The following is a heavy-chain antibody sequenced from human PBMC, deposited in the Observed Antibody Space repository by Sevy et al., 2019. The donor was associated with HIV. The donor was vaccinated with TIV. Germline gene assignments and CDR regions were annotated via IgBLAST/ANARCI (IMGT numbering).Heavy chain of an antibody. D-gene: IGHD6-6*01. V-gene: IGHV3-11*06. J-gene: IGHJ3*02. Sequence: GGSLRLSCAASGFTFSDYYMSWIRQAPGKGLEWVSYMSSGTSYTNYADSVKGRFTISRDNAKNSLYLQMNSLRAEDTAVYYCAKGVQTYDAFDIWGQGTMVTVSS. CDR1: GFTFSDYY. CDR3: AKGVQTYDAFDI. CDR2: MSSGTSYT.